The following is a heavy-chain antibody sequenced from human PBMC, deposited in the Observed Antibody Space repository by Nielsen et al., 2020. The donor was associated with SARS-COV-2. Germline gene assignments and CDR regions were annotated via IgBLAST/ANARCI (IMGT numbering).Heavy chain of an antibody. Sequence: ASVKVSCKASGYTSTSYAMHWVRQAPGQRLEWMGWINAGNGNTKYSQKFQGRVTITRDTSASTAYMELSSLRSEDTAVYYCARAPFTIFGVGPFDYWGQGTLVTVSS. J-gene: IGHJ4*02. CDR1: GYTSTSYA. V-gene: IGHV1-3*01. CDR2: INAGNGNT. CDR3: ARAPFTIFGVGPFDY. D-gene: IGHD3-3*01.